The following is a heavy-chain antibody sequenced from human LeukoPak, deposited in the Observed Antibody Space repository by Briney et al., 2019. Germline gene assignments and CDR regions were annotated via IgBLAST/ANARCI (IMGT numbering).Heavy chain of an antibody. CDR1: GGSISNYY. CDR2: IYYSGST. Sequence: PSETLSLTCTVSGGSISNYYWSWIRQPPGKGLEWIGYIYYSGSTNYNPSLKSRVTISVDTSKNQFSLKLSSVTAADTAMYYCARAVNSGSYTNFQHWGQGTLATVSS. D-gene: IGHD1-26*01. V-gene: IGHV4-59*01. J-gene: IGHJ1*01. CDR3: ARAVNSGSYTNFQH.